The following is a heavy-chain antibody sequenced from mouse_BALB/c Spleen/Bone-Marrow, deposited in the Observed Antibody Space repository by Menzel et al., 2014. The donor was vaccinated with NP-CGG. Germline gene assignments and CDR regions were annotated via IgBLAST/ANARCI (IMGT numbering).Heavy chain of an antibody. D-gene: IGHD1-1*01. J-gene: IGHJ1*01. CDR1: GYTFTSYV. CDR3: ARRDYCGSSFYWYFDV. CDR2: INPYNDGT. Sequence: EVKLVESGPELVKPGASVKMSCKASGYTFTSYVMHWVKQKPGQGLEWIGYINPYNDGTKYNEKFKGKATLTSDKSSSTAYMELSSLTSEDSAVYYCARRDYCGSSFYWYFDVWGAGATVTVSS. V-gene: IGHV1-14*01.